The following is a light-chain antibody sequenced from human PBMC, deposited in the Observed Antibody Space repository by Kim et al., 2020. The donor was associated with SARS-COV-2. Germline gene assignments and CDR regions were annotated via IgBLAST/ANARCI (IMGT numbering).Light chain of an antibody. V-gene: IGLV1-40*01. CDR2: GNI. CDR3: QSYDSSLSGYV. J-gene: IGLJ1*01. Sequence: QRVTLACTGSSSNIGAGYDLHWYQQLPGTAPKLLIYGNINRPSGVPDRFSGSKSGTSASLAITGLQAEDEADYYCQSYDSSLSGYVFGTGTKVTVL. CDR1: SSNIGAGYD.